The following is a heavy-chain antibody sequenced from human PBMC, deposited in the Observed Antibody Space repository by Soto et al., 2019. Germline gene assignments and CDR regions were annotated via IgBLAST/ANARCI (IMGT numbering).Heavy chain of an antibody. Sequence: EVQLLESGGGLIQPGGSLRLSCAASGVSFSSYPMSWVRQAPGKGLEWVADISGHGDITNYAHSVKGRFTISRDKSRNTLHLQMNSLRVEDTAGYYCVKDKWFDAFDVWGQGTKVTVSS. CDR1: GVSFSSYP. D-gene: IGHD3-10*01. CDR3: VKDKWFDAFDV. CDR2: ISGHGDIT. V-gene: IGHV3-23*01. J-gene: IGHJ3*01.